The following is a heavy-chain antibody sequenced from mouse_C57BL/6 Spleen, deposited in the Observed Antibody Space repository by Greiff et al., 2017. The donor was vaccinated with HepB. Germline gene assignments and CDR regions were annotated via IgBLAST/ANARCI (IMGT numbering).Heavy chain of an antibody. CDR1: GYAFSSYW. V-gene: IGHV1-80*01. CDR2: IYPGDGDT. CDR3: VRGPLTGTDFDY. Sequence: QVQLQQSGAELVKPGASVKISCKASGYAFSSYWMNWVKQRPGKGLEWIRQIYPGDGDTNYNGKFKGKATLTADKSSSTAYMQLSSLTSEDSAVYFCVRGPLTGTDFDYWGQGTTLTVSS. D-gene: IGHD4-1*01. J-gene: IGHJ2*01.